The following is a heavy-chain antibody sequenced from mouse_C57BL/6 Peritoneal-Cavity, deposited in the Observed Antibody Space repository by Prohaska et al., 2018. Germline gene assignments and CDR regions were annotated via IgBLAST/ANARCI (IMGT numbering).Heavy chain of an antibody. V-gene: IGHV1-54*01. CDR3: ARGGRTGVFDY. J-gene: IGHJ2*01. D-gene: IGHD4-1*01. CDR1: GYAFTNYL. CDR2: INPGSGGT. Sequence: QVQLQQSGAELVRPGTSVKVSCKASGYAFTNYLIEWVKQRPGQGLEWIGVINPGSGGTNYNEKFKGKATLTADKSSSTAYMQLSSLTSEDSAVYFCARGGRTGVFDYWGQGTTLTVSS.